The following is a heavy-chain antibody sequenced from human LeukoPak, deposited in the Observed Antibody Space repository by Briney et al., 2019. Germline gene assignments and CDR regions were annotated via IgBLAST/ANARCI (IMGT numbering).Heavy chain of an antibody. CDR1: GFTFSSYS. J-gene: IGHJ5*02. D-gene: IGHD6-19*01. V-gene: IGHV3-21*01. Sequence: PGGSLRLSCEASGFTFSSYSMNWVRQAPGKGLEWVSSISSSSSYIYYADSVKGRFTISRDNAKNSLYLQMNSLRAEDTAVYYCARDRVPNSSGWFNWFDPWGQGTLVTVSS. CDR3: ARDRVPNSSGWFNWFDP. CDR2: ISSSSSYI.